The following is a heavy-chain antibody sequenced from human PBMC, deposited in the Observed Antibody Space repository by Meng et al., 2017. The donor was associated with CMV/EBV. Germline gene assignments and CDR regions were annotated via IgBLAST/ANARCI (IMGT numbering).Heavy chain of an antibody. J-gene: IGHJ4*02. D-gene: IGHD6-13*01. CDR3: ARSGQLLVYLY. CDR1: GGSISNYY. Sequence: SQTLSLTCIVSGGSISNYYWSWIRQRPGKGLEWIGYIYYSGNTDYNPSLKSRVTISLDTSKNQFSLKLSSVTAADTAISYCARSGQLLVYLYWGQGTLVTVSS. CDR2: IYYSGNT. V-gene: IGHV4-59*01.